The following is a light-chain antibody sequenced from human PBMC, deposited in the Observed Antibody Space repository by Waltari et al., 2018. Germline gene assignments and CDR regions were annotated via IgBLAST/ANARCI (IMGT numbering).Light chain of an antibody. CDR1: ESVASN. J-gene: IGKJ1*01. CDR3: QQYNNGPPST. Sequence: EIVLTQSPATLSLSPGERATLSCRASESVASNLAWYQQRPGQAPRLLIFHALTSATGIPAKCSGSGSGTEFTLTISSLQSEDFAVYYCQQYNNGPPSTFGQGTKVEIK. CDR2: HAL. V-gene: IGKV3-15*01.